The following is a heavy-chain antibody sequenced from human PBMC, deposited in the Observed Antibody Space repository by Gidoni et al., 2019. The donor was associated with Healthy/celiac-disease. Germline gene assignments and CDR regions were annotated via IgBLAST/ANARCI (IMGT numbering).Heavy chain of an antibody. J-gene: IGHJ6*02. CDR3: ARIAQLRYYGMDV. D-gene: IGHD2-2*01. CDR1: GGSFSGYY. V-gene: IGHV4-34*01. Sequence: QVQLQQWGAGLLKPSETLSLTCAVYGGSFSGYYWSWIRQPPGKGLEWIGEINHSGSTNYNPSLKSLVTISVDTSKNQFSLKLSSVTAADTAVYYCARIAQLRYYGMDVWGQGTTVTVSS. CDR2: INHSGST.